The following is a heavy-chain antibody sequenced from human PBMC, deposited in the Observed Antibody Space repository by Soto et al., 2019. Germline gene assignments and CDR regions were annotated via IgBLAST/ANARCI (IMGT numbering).Heavy chain of an antibody. J-gene: IGHJ5*02. CDR2: IYHSGST. Sequence: SETLSLTCTVSGGSINSGGSSWNWIRQKPEKGLEWIGYIYHSGSTYYNPSLKSRVTISVDRSKNQFSLKLSSVTAADTAVYYCARVTMVRGVINRLFDPWGQGTLVTVSS. V-gene: IGHV4-30-2*01. CDR1: GGSINSGGSS. CDR3: ARVTMVRGVINRLFDP. D-gene: IGHD3-10*01.